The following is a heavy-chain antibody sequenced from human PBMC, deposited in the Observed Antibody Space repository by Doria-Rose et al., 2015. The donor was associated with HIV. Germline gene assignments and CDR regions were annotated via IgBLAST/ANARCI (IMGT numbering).Heavy chain of an antibody. CDR2: MFSDDER. D-gene: IGHD6-13*01. CDR1: GVSLSSPGMG. V-gene: IGHV2-26*01. J-gene: IGHJ4*02. CDR3: ARIKSSRWYHKYYFDF. Sequence: ESGPVLVKPTETLTLTCTVSGVSLSSPGMGVSWIRQPPGKALEWLANMFSDDERSYKTSLKSRLTISRCTSNSQVVLTMTDMDHVDTATYYCARIKSSRWYHKYYFDFWGQGTLVIVSA.